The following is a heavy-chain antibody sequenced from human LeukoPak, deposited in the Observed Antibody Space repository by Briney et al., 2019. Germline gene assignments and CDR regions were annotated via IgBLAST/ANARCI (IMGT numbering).Heavy chain of an antibody. CDR2: ISADGGST. V-gene: IGHV3-43*02. CDR3: AKESGKFDY. CDR1: GINFADYA. Sequence: GGSVRLPCVVSGINFADYAMHWVRQPPGKGLEWVSLISADGGSTFSADSVKGRFSISRDNSKNSLYLQMNSLRSEDTAMYYCAKESGKFDYWGQGTLVAVSS. J-gene: IGHJ4*02.